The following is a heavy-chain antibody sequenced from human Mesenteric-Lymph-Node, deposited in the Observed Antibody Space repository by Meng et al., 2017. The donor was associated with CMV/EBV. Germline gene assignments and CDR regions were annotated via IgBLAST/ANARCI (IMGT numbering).Heavy chain of an antibody. CDR2: ISSSSSYI. Sequence: GGSLRLSCAAFGFTFSSYSMNWVRQAPGKGLEWVSSISSSSSYIYYADSVKGRFTISRDNAKNSLYLQMNSLRAEDTAVYYCARDPYYYDSSGFRWGQGTLVTVSS. V-gene: IGHV3-21*01. CDR3: ARDPYYYDSSGFR. J-gene: IGHJ4*02. CDR1: GFTFSSYS. D-gene: IGHD3-22*01.